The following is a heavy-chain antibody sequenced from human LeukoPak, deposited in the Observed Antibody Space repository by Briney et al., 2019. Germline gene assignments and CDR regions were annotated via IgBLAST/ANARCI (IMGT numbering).Heavy chain of an antibody. CDR3: ARVFRGRITIFGVVINAWHINAFDI. V-gene: IGHV4-38-2*02. Sequence: SETLSLTCTVSGYSISSGYYWGWIRQPPGKGLEWIGEINHSGSTNYNPSLKSRVTISVDTSKNQFSLKLSSVTAADTAVYYCARVFRGRITIFGVVINAWHINAFDIWGQGTMVTVSS. J-gene: IGHJ3*02. D-gene: IGHD3-3*01. CDR1: GYSISSGYY. CDR2: INHSGST.